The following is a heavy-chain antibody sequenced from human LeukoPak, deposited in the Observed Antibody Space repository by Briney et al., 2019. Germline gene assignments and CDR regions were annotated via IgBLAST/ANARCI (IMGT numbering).Heavy chain of an antibody. Sequence: GGSLRLSCAASGTTFDSHYMTWVRQTPEKGLEWVANINQDGSEKNYVDSMKGRFTISRDNAKKSLYLQMNSLRAEDTAVYYCASAAGWELAYWGQGTLVTVSS. CDR1: GTTFDSHY. CDR3: ASAAGWELAY. V-gene: IGHV3-7*01. CDR2: INQDGSEK. J-gene: IGHJ4*02. D-gene: IGHD3-10*01.